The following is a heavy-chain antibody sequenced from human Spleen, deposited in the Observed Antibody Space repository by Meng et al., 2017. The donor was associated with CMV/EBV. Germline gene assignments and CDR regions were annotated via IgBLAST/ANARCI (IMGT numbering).Heavy chain of an antibody. CDR3: TRDFYYDFWSSYFGY. D-gene: IGHD3-3*01. Sequence: SGLTVTKNYMTWVRQAPGKGLDWVSIIYKDGTTYYADSVKGRFTISRDSSKNTLHLQMNSLRTEDTATYYCTRDFYYDFWSSYFGYWGQGTLVTVSS. J-gene: IGHJ4*02. V-gene: IGHV3-66*02. CDR2: IYKDGTT. CDR1: GLTVTKNY.